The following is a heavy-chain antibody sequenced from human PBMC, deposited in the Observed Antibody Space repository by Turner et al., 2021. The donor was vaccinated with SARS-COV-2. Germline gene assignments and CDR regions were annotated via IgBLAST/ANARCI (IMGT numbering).Heavy chain of an antibody. D-gene: IGHD2-2*01. V-gene: IGHV4-31*03. J-gene: IGHJ4*02. CDR3: ARTKGYCSSTSCYLDY. CDR2: IYYSGST. Sequence: QVQLQESGPGLVTPSQTLSLTCTVPGGSISSGGYYWSWIRQHPGKGLEWIGYIYYSGSTYYNPSLKSRVTISVDTSKNQFSLKLSSVTAADTAVYYCARTKGYCSSTSCYLDYWGQGTLVTVSS. CDR1: GGSISSGGYY.